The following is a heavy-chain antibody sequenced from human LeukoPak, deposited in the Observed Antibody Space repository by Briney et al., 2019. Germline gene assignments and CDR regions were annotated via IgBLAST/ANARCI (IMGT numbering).Heavy chain of an antibody. CDR2: INHSGST. D-gene: IGHD3-10*01. CDR1: GGSFSGYY. J-gene: IGHJ6*04. CDR3: ARDPARPRNYYGSGSFVYYGMDV. Sequence: SETLSLTCAAYGGSFSGYYWSWIRQPPGKGLEWIGEINHSGSTNYNPSLKSRVTISVDTSKNQFSLKLSSVTAADTAVYYCARDPARPRNYYGSGSFVYYGMDVWGKGTTVTVSS. V-gene: IGHV4-34*01.